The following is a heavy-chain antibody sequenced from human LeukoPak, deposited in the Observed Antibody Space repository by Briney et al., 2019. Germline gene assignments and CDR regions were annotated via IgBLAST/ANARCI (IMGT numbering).Heavy chain of an antibody. Sequence: SETLSLTCAAYGGSFSGYYWSWIRQPPGKGLEWIGEINHSGSTNYNPSLKSRVTISVDTSKNQFSLKLSSVTAADTAVYYCAARGYIVVVPAAKGGGPDNYYYYMDVWGKGTTVTISS. CDR3: AARGYIVVVPAAKGGGPDNYYYYMDV. CDR1: GGSFSGYY. V-gene: IGHV4-34*01. J-gene: IGHJ6*03. D-gene: IGHD2-2*01. CDR2: INHSGST.